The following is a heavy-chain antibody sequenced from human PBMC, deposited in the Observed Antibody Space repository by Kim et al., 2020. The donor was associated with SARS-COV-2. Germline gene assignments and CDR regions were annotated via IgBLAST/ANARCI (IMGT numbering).Heavy chain of an antibody. J-gene: IGHJ4*02. V-gene: IGHV4-39*01. CDR2: IYYSGST. CDR1: GGSISSSSYY. CDR3: ARCIDYYDSSGYPDY. Sequence: SETLSLTCTVSGGSISSSSYYWGWIRQPPGKGLEWIGSIYYSGSTYYNPSLKSRVTISVDTSKNQFSLKLSSLTAADTAVYYCARCIDYYDSSGYPDYWGQGTLVTVSS. D-gene: IGHD3-22*01.